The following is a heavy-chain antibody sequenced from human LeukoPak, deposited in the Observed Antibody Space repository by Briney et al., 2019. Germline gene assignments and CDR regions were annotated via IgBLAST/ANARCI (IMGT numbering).Heavy chain of an antibody. V-gene: IGHV3-49*03. Sequence: PGGSLRLSCTASGFTFGDYAMSWFRQAPGKGLEWVGFIRSKAYGGTTEYAASVKGRFTISRDDSKSIAYLQINSLKTEDTAVYYCTRDYYDSSGYYDYAFDIWGQGTMVTVSS. J-gene: IGHJ3*02. CDR2: IRSKAYGGTT. CDR1: GFTFGDYA. D-gene: IGHD3-22*01. CDR3: TRDYYDSSGYYDYAFDI.